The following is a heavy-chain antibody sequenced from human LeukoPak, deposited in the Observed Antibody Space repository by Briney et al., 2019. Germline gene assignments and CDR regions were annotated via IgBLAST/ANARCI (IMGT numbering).Heavy chain of an antibody. D-gene: IGHD4/OR15-4a*01. V-gene: IGHV3-53*01. CDR2: IYSDNT. J-gene: IGHJ4*02. CDR1: GFTVSSNS. Sequence: WGTLRLSCTVSGFTVSSNSMSWVRQAPGKGLEWVSFIYSDNTHYSDSAKRRFTISRDDYKTTLYLQMNSLRAEDAAVYYCARRAGAYSHHYDYWGQGTLVTVSS. CDR3: ARRAGAYSHHYDY.